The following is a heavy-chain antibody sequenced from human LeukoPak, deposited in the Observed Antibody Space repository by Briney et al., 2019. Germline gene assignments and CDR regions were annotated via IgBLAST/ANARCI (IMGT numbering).Heavy chain of an antibody. CDR3: ARVGSIAAAGTPDY. Sequence: SGGSLRLSCAASGFTFNDYFMTWIRQAPGKGLEWVSHISYSGAAVYTDSVKGRFTISRDNAKNSLYLQMNSLRAEDTAVYYCARVGSIAAAGTPDYWGQGTLVTVSS. D-gene: IGHD6-13*01. CDR1: GFTFNDYF. J-gene: IGHJ4*02. V-gene: IGHV3-11*01. CDR2: ISYSGAAV.